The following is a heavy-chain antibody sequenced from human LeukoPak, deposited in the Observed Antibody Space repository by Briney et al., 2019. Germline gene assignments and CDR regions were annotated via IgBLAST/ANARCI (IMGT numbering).Heavy chain of an antibody. CDR1: GYTFTSYG. CDR3: ARDYCSSTSCPSMDV. V-gene: IGHV1-18*01. D-gene: IGHD2-2*01. CDR2: ISAYNGNT. J-gene: IGHJ6*03. Sequence: ASVKVSCKASGYTFTSYGISWVRQAPGQGLEWMGWISAYNGNTNYAQKLQGRATMTTDTSTSTAYMELRSLRSDDTAVYYCARDYCSSTSCPSMDVWGKGTTVTVSS.